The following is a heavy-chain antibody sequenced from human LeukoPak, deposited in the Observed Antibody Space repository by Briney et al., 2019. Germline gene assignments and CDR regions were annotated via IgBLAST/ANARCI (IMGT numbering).Heavy chain of an antibody. D-gene: IGHD2-2*01. CDR3: ATDTAHCSSTSCYNWFDP. Sequence: ASVKVSCKVSGYTLTELSMHWVRQAPGKGLEWMGGFDPEDGETIYAQKFQGRVTMTEDTSTDTAYMELSSLRSGDTAVYYCATDTAHCSSTSCYNWFDPWGQGTLVTVSS. J-gene: IGHJ5*02. CDR2: FDPEDGET. CDR1: GYTLTELS. V-gene: IGHV1-24*01.